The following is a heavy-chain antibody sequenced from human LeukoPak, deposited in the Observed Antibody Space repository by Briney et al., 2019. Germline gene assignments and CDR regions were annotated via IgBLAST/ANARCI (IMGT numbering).Heavy chain of an antibody. J-gene: IGHJ4*02. CDR3: ARHRRRAAPEFDY. CDR1: GGSISSYY. CDR2: IYYSGST. D-gene: IGHD2-15*01. V-gene: IGHV4-59*08. Sequence: SETLSLTCTVSGGSISSYYWSWIRQPPGKGLEWIGYIYYSGSTNYNPSLKSRVTISVDTSKNFSLKLSSVTAADTAVYYCARHRRRAAPEFDYWGQGTLVTVSS.